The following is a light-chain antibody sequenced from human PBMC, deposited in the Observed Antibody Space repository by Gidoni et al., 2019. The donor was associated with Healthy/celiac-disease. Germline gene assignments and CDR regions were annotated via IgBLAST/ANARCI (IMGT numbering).Light chain of an antibody. CDR2: GNS. Sequence: QPVLPHPPPVSGAPGQRVTISCTGSSSNIGAGYDVHWYQQLPGTAPKPLIYGNSNRPSGVPDRFSGSKSGTSASLAITGLQAEDEADYYCQSYDSSLSGVVFGGGTKLTVL. J-gene: IGLJ2*01. V-gene: IGLV1-40*01. CDR1: SSNIGAGYD. CDR3: QSYDSSLSGVV.